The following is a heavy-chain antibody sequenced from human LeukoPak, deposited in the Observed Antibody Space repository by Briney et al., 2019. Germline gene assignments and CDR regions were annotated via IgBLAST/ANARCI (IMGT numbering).Heavy chain of an antibody. Sequence: PSQTLSLTCTVSGGSISSGSYYWSWLRQPAGKGLEWIARIYTSGSTNYNPSLKSRVTISVDTSKNQFSLKLSSVTAADTAVYYWARAGFYGSGNLRVPYYMDVWGKGTTVTISS. D-gene: IGHD3-10*01. J-gene: IGHJ6*03. CDR1: GGSISSGSYY. CDR2: IYTSGST. V-gene: IGHV4-61*02. CDR3: ARAGFYGSGNLRVPYYMDV.